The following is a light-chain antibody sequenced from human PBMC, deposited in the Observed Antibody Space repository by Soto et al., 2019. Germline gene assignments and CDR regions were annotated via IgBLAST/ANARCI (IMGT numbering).Light chain of an antibody. CDR1: RSDIGDYKY. CDR3: SSYTITSAYWV. J-gene: IGLJ3*02. CDR2: DVS. V-gene: IGLV2-14*03. Sequence: QSALTQPASVSGSPGQSITISCTGTRSDIGDYKYVSWYQQHPGNPPKLIIYDVSDRPSGVSNRFSGSKSGNKASLTISGLQAEDEANYYCSSYTITSAYWVFGGGTKVTVL.